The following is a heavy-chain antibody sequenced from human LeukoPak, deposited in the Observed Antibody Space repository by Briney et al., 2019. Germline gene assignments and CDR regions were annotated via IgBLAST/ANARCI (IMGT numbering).Heavy chain of an antibody. CDR3: AKDWGYTTMVSYYFDY. CDR1: GFTFGDYA. J-gene: IGHJ4*02. D-gene: IGHD5-18*01. Sequence: PGRSLRLSCTTSGFTFGDYAMSWVRQAPDKGLEWVAVIWYDGNNKYYADSVKGRFTISRDNSKNTLYLQMNSLRAEDTAVYYCAKDWGYTTMVSYYFDYWGQGALVTVSS. CDR2: IWYDGNNK. V-gene: IGHV3-33*06.